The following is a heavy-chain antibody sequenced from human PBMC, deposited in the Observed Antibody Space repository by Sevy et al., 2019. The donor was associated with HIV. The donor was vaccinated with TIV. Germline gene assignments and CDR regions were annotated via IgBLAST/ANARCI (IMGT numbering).Heavy chain of an antibody. CDR3: ARDRARTYYYDSSGYYFEAFDI. D-gene: IGHD3-22*01. CDR1: GGSVSSGSYY. CDR2: IYYSGST. Sequence: SETLSLTCTVSGGSVSSGSYYWSWIRQPPGKGLEWIGYIYYSGSTNYNPSLKSRVTISVDTSKNQLSLKLSSVTAADTAVYYCARDRARTYYYDSSGYYFEAFDIWGQGTMVTVSS. V-gene: IGHV4-61*01. J-gene: IGHJ3*02.